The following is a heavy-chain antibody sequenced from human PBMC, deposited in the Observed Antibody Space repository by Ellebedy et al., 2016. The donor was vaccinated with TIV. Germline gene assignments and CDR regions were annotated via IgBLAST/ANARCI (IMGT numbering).Heavy chain of an antibody. CDR1: GGSISSGGYY. J-gene: IGHJ6*02. CDR2: IYYSGST. Sequence: SETLSLXXTVSGGSISSGGYYWSWIRQHPGKGLEWIGYIYYSGSTYYNPSLKSRVTISVDTSKNQFSLKLSSVTAADTAVYYCARYGSGMPPGYYGMDVWGQGTTVTVSS. CDR3: ARYGSGMPPGYYGMDV. V-gene: IGHV4-31*03. D-gene: IGHD3-10*01.